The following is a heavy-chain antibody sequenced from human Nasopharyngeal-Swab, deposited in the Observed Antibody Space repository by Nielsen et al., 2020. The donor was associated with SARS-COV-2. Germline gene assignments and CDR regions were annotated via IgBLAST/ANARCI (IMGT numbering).Heavy chain of an antibody. CDR1: GFTFSSYS. CDR3: ARDLAAAGTGGLDY. J-gene: IGHJ4*02. V-gene: IGHV3-21*01. Sequence: GESLKISCAASGFTFSSYSMNWVRQAPGKGLEWVSSISSSSSYIYYADSVKGRFTISRDNAKNSLYLQMNSLRAEDTAVYYCARDLAAAGTGGLDYWGQGTLVTVSS. D-gene: IGHD6-13*01. CDR2: ISSSSSYI.